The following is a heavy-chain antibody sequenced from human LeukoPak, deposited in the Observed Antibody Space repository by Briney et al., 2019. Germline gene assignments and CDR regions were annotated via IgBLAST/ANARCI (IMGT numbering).Heavy chain of an antibody. CDR2: ISGSGTTT. CDR1: GFTFRNYA. Sequence: GGSLRLSCVASGFTFRNYAISWVRQAPGKGLEWVSAISGSGTTTYYADSVEGRFTISRDNAKNTLYLQMNSLRAEDTAVYYCARGRYYLDSWGQGTLVTVSS. D-gene: IGHD4-17*01. J-gene: IGHJ4*02. V-gene: IGHV3-23*01. CDR3: ARGRYYLDS.